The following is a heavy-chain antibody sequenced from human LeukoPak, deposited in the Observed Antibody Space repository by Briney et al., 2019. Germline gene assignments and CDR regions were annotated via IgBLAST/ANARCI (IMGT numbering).Heavy chain of an antibody. V-gene: IGHV4-59*08. CDR1: GGSITGYY. D-gene: IGHD4-17*01. CDR3: ATDDYGDYANDY. Sequence: SETLSLTCTVSGGSITGYYWSWIRQPPGKGLEWIGYITYSGSTNYNPSLKSRVSISVDTSKGQFSLKLSSVTAADTAVYYCATDDYGDYANDYWGQGTLVTVSS. J-gene: IGHJ4*02. CDR2: ITYSGST.